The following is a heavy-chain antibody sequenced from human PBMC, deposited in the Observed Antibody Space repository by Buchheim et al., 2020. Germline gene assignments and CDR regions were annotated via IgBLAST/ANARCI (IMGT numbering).Heavy chain of an antibody. Sequence: EVQLVESGGGLVQPRGSLRLSCAASGFTFSSYEMNWVRQAPGKGLELVSYISSSGSTIYYADSVKGRFTISRDNSKNSLYLQMNSLRAEDTAVYYCARVRGYVDYYYYGMDVWGQGTT. D-gene: IGHD5-12*01. CDR1: GFTFSSYE. CDR2: ISSSGSTI. CDR3: ARVRGYVDYYYYGMDV. V-gene: IGHV3-48*03. J-gene: IGHJ6*02.